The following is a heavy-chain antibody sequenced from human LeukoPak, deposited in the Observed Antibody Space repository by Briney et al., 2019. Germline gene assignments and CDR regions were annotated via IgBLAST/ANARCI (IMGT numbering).Heavy chain of an antibody. CDR3: TTLDDSIVVVPAALDRTLYYFDY. CDR2: IKSKTDGGTT. Sequence: PGGSLRLSCAASGFTFSNAWMSWVRQAPGKGLEWVGRIKSKTDGGTTDYAAPVKGRFTISRDDSKNTLYLQMNSLKTEDTAVYYCTTLDDSIVVVPAALDRTLYYFDYWGQGTLVTVSS. CDR1: GFTFSNAW. D-gene: IGHD2-2*01. J-gene: IGHJ4*02. V-gene: IGHV3-15*01.